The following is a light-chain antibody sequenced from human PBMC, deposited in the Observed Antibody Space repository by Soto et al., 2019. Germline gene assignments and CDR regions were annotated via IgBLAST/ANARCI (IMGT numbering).Light chain of an antibody. J-gene: IGKJ1*01. Sequence: EIVMTQSPATLSVSPGERASLSCRASQSVSSNLAWYQQKTGQAPRLLIYGASTRATGIPGRFSGRGSGTEFTLTISSLQSEDFAVYYCQQYNNWPPWTFGQGPKVEIK. V-gene: IGKV3-15*01. CDR1: QSVSSN. CDR3: QQYNNWPPWT. CDR2: GAS.